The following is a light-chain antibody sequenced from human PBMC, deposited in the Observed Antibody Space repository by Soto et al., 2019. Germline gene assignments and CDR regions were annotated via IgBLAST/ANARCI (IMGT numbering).Light chain of an antibody. CDR3: VSYTSSTTYV. CDR2: DVA. V-gene: IGLV2-14*03. Sequence: QSALTQPASVSDSPGQSITTSCTGTSSDVGGSNFVSWYQQHPGKPPKLIICDVANRPSGVSNRFSGSKSGSTASLIISRLQTEDEADYYCVSYTSSTTYVFGTGTKVTVL. CDR1: SSDVGGSNF. J-gene: IGLJ1*01.